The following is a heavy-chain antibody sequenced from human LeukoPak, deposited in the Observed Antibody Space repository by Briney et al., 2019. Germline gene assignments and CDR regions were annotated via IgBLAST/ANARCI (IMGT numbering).Heavy chain of an antibody. V-gene: IGHV3-21*01. J-gene: IGHJ5*02. CDR2: ISSSSSYI. Sequence: GGSLRLSCAASGFTFSSYSMNWVRQAPGKGLELVSSISSSSSYIYYADSVKGRFTISRDNAKNSLYLQMNSLRAEDTAVYYCARDRGSSGYYNWFDPWGQGTLVTVSS. D-gene: IGHD3-22*01. CDR1: GFTFSSYS. CDR3: ARDRGSSGYYNWFDP.